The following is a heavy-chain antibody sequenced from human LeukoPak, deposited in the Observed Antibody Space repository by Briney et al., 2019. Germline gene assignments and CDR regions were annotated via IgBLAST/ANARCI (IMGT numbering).Heavy chain of an antibody. Sequence: GGSLRLSCAVSGFTFSNYAMSWVRQAPGKGLEWVSGISGSSGPTYSADSVKGRFTISRDNSKNTLYLQMNSLRAEDTAVYYCAKCGFPGYEKSFDYWGQGTLVTVSS. V-gene: IGHV3-23*01. CDR3: AKCGFPGYEKSFDY. CDR2: ISGSSGPT. D-gene: IGHD5-12*01. J-gene: IGHJ4*02. CDR1: GFTFSNYA.